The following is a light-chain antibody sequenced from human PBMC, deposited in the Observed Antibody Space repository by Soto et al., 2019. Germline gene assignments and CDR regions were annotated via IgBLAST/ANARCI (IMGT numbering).Light chain of an antibody. J-gene: IGLJ1*01. Sequence: QSALTQPASVSGSPGQSITISCTGTSSDVGGYNYVSWYQQHPGKAPKLMIYDVSNRPSWVCNRFSGSKSGNTASLTISGLQAEDEADYDCSSYTSSSTGIFGTGTKLTVL. CDR1: SSDVGGYNY. V-gene: IGLV2-14*01. CDR2: DVS. CDR3: SSYTSSSTGI.